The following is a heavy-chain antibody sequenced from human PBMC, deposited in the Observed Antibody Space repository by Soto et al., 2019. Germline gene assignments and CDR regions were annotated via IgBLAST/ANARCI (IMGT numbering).Heavy chain of an antibody. V-gene: IGHV3-30*18. CDR1: GFTFSSYG. J-gene: IGHJ1*01. CDR2: ISYDGSNK. Sequence: QVQLVESGGGVVQPGRSLRLSCAASGFTFSSYGMHWVRQAPGKGLEWVAVISYDGSNKYYADSVKGRFTISRDNSKNTLYLQMNSLRAEDTAVYYCAKAGYYDSSGYSGDFQHWGQGTLVTVSS. CDR3: AKAGYYDSSGYSGDFQH. D-gene: IGHD3-22*01.